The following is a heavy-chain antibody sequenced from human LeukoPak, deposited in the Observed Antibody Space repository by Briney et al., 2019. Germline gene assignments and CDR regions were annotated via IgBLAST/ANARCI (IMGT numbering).Heavy chain of an antibody. D-gene: IGHD5-24*01. Sequence: GGSLRLSCAGSGFRFSSYAMHWVRQAPGKGLEWVAVISYDGSDKYYADSVKGRFTISRHNSKNTLYLQMNSLRAEDTAVYYCARDSAWEWLPDYYIDYWGQGTLVTVSS. CDR2: ISYDGSDK. CDR3: ARDSAWEWLPDYYIDY. CDR1: GFRFSSYA. J-gene: IGHJ4*02. V-gene: IGHV3-30-3*01.